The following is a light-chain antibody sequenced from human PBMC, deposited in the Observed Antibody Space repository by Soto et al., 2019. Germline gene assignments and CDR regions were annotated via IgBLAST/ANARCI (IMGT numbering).Light chain of an antibody. CDR3: QQFGSSPGVT. Sequence: EIVLTQSPGTLSLSPGERATLSCRASQSINSRYLAWYQQKPGQAPRLLIYGASSRATGIPDRFSGSGSGTDFTLPISRLEPEDFAVYYCQQFGSSPGVTFGPGTKVDIK. CDR2: GAS. CDR1: QSINSRY. V-gene: IGKV3-20*01. J-gene: IGKJ3*01.